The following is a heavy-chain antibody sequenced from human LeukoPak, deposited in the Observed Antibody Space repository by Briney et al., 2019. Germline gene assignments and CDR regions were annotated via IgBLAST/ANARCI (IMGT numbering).Heavy chain of an antibody. CDR3: ARVTGSLVLYGSDPDY. CDR1: GGSISSGDYY. CDR2: IYYSGST. Sequence: PSETLSLTCTVSGGSISSGDYYWNWIRQPPGKGLEWIGYIYYSGSTYYNPSLKSRVTISVDTSKNQFSLKLSSVTAADTAVYYCARVTGSLVLYGSDPDYWGQGTLVTVSS. D-gene: IGHD3-10*01. V-gene: IGHV4-30-4*01. J-gene: IGHJ4*02.